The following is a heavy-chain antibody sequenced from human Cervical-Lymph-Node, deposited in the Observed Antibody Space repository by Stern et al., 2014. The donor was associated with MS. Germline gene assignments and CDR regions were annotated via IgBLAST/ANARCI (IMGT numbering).Heavy chain of an antibody. CDR3: ARHVQGFDY. CDR1: GYSFTIYY. J-gene: IGHJ4*02. CDR2: IYPYDSDT. Sequence: VQLVQSGAEVKTPGESLKISCKLSGYSFTIYYIAWVRQMPGKVLEWMGVIYPYDSDTTYSPSFQGQVTISADKSITTAYLQWSSLRASDTAMYYCARHVQGFDYWGQGTLVTVSS. V-gene: IGHV5-51*01.